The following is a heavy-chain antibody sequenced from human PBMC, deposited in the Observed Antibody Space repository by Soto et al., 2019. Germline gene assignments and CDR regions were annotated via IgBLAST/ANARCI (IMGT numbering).Heavy chain of an antibody. J-gene: IGHJ4*02. CDR2: IYYSGST. D-gene: IGHD3-9*01. CDR3: ASVARDPPRYFDWFHIGVGNDY. Sequence: SETLSLTCTVSGGSISSGGYYWSWIRQHPGKGLEWIGYIYYSGSTYYNPSLKSRVTISVDTSKNQFSLKLSSVTAADTAVYYCASVARDPPRYFDWFHIGVGNDYWGQGTLVTVSS. V-gene: IGHV4-31*03. CDR1: GGSISSGGYY.